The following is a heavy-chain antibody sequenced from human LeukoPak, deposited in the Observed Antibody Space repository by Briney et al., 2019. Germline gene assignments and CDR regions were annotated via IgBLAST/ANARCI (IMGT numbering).Heavy chain of an antibody. CDR1: EFSFSVHY. Sequence: GGSLRLSCTASEFSFSVHYMSWIRHAPGKGLEWLSYIRSSSRDTDYADSVKGRFTISRDNAKNSLCLQMNSLRAEDTAVYYCARGHHGMEVWGRGTTVTVSS. V-gene: IGHV3-11*05. CDR3: ARGHHGMEV. CDR2: IRSSSRDT. J-gene: IGHJ6*02.